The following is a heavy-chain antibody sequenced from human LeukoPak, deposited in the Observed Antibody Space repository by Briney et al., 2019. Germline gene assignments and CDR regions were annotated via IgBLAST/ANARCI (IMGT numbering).Heavy chain of an antibody. CDR3: ANLLAAAGILDY. CDR2: ISGSGGST. D-gene: IGHD6-13*01. Sequence: GGSLRLSCAASGFTFSGYWMSWVRQAPGKGLEWVSAISGSGGSTYYADSVKGRFTISRDNSKNTLYLQMNSLRAEDTAVYYCANLLAAAGILDYWGQGTLVTVSS. V-gene: IGHV3-23*01. CDR1: GFTFSGYW. J-gene: IGHJ4*02.